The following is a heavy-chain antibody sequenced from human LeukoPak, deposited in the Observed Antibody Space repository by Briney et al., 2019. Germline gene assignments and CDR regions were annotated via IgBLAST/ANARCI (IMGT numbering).Heavy chain of an antibody. CDR3: AKGGAGSYYEFDY. Sequence: GGSLRLSCAPSGFTFDDYAMHWVRHAPGKGLEWVSGISWNSGSIGYADSVKGRFTISRDNAKNSLYLQMNSLRAEDTALYYCAKGGAGSYYEFDYWGQGTLVTVSS. J-gene: IGHJ4*02. CDR2: ISWNSGSI. V-gene: IGHV3-9*01. D-gene: IGHD3-10*01. CDR1: GFTFDDYA.